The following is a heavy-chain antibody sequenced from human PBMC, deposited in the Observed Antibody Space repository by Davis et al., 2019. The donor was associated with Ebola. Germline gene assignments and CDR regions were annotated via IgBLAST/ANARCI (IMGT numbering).Heavy chain of an antibody. Sequence: GGSLRLSCTASGFTFGDYAMSWFRQAPGKGLAWVGFIRSKAYGGTTEYAASVKGRFTISRDDSKSIAYLQMNSLKTEDTAVYYCTRASWSGYYNYYYYFAMDVWGQGTTVTVYS. V-gene: IGHV3-49*03. CDR3: TRASWSGYYNYYYYFAMDV. CDR2: IRSKAYGGTT. J-gene: IGHJ6*02. CDR1: GFTFGDYA. D-gene: IGHD3-3*01.